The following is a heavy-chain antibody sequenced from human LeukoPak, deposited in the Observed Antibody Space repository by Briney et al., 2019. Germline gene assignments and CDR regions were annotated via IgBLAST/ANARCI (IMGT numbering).Heavy chain of an antibody. V-gene: IGHV5-51*01. CDR1: GSSFTSYW. J-gene: IGHJ5*02. Sequence: PGESLQISCQGSGSSFTSYWIGWVRPMPGKGLEWMGIIYPGDSDTRYSPSFQGQVTTSADKSISTAYLQWSSLKASDTAMYYCARRSIAARDGWFDPWGQGTLVTVSS. D-gene: IGHD6-6*01. CDR2: IYPGDSDT. CDR3: ARRSIAARDGWFDP.